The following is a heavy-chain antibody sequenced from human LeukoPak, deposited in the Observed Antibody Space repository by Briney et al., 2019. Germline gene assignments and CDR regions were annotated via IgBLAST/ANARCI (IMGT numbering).Heavy chain of an antibody. CDR2: IYYSGST. CDR3: ATRITMVRGVIPY. V-gene: IGHV4-39*01. CDR1: GGSISSSSYY. D-gene: IGHD3-10*01. J-gene: IGHJ4*02. Sequence: PSETLSLTCTVSGGSISSSSYYWGWIRQPPRKGLEWIGSIYYSGSTYYNPSLKSRVTISVDTSKNQFSLKLSSVTAADTAVYYCATRITMVRGVIPYWGQGTLVTVSS.